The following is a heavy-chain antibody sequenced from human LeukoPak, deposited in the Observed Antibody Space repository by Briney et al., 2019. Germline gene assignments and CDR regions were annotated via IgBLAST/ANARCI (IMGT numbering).Heavy chain of an antibody. J-gene: IGHJ6*02. CDR3: AREFVVVPAAMGIDYYYYGMDV. Sequence: ASVKVSCKASGYIFTSYGISWVRQAPGQGLEWMGWISAYNGNTNYAQKLQGRVTMTTDTSTSTAYMELRSLRSDDTAVYYCAREFVVVPAAMGIDYYYYGMDVWGQGTTVTVSS. CDR1: GYIFTSYG. CDR2: ISAYNGNT. V-gene: IGHV1-18*01. D-gene: IGHD2-2*01.